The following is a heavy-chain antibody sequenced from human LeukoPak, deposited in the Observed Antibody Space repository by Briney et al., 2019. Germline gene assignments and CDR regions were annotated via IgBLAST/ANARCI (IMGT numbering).Heavy chain of an antibody. D-gene: IGHD1-26*01. Sequence: SETLSLTCTVSGGSISSYYWSWIRQPGGKGLEWIGRIHSSGSTNYNPSLKSRVTMSADTSKNQFSLKLSSVTAADTAVYYCARRGATTADAFDIWGQGTMVTVSS. CDR3: ARRGATTADAFDI. CDR2: IHSSGST. J-gene: IGHJ3*02. V-gene: IGHV4-4*07. CDR1: GGSISSYY.